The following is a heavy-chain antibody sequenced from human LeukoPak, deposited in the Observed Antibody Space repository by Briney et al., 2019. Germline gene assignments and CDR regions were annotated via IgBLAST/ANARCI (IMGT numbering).Heavy chain of an antibody. CDR2: ISSSSSYT. Sequence: GGSLRLSCAASGFTFSDYYMSWIRQAPGKGLEWVSYISSSSSYTNYADSLKGRFTISRDNAKNSLYLQMNSLRAEDTAVYYFARAQQLVRRSYFDYWGQGTLVTVSS. CDR3: ARAQQLVRRSYFDY. V-gene: IGHV3-11*06. J-gene: IGHJ4*02. D-gene: IGHD6-13*01. CDR1: GFTFSDYY.